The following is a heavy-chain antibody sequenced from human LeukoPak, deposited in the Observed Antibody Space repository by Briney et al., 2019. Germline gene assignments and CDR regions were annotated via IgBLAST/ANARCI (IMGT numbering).Heavy chain of an antibody. CDR1: GFTFSSYA. Sequence: GGSLRLSCAASGFTFSSYAMHWVRQAPGKGLEWVAVISYDGRNENYADSVKGRFTISRDKSKKTLYLQMNSLRAEDTAVYYCARTYSSGWYYFDYWGQGTLVTVSS. CDR2: ISYDGRNE. D-gene: IGHD6-19*01. CDR3: ARTYSSGWYYFDY. V-gene: IGHV3-30*04. J-gene: IGHJ4*02.